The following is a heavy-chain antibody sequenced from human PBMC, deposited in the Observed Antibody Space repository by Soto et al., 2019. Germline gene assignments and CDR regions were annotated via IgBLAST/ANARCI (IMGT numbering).Heavy chain of an antibody. D-gene: IGHD2-2*01. J-gene: IGHJ6*01. Sequence: PGGSLRLSCAASGFIFSSYGVNWVRQAPGKGLEWVAVISYDGDKKYFGDSVKGRFTISRDNTKNTVYLQMNSLRAEDTAVYYCAKGPCPFFSAMSCYTNYGMDVWGQGKTVNAAS. V-gene: IGHV3-30*18. CDR3: AKGPCPFFSAMSCYTNYGMDV. CDR2: ISYDGDKK. CDR1: GFIFSSYG.